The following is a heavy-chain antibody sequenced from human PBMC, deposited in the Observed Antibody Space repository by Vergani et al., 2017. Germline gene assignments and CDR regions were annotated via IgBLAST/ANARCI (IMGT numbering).Heavy chain of an antibody. CDR1: GGPISSGGYY. Sequence: QVQLQESGPGLVKPSQTLSPTRTVPGGPISSGGYYWSWSRPHPGKGLEWIGYIYYSGSTYYNPSLKRRVTISVDTSKNQFSLKLSSVTAADTAVYYCARAPATAKPASDYWGQGTLVTVSS. CDR3: ARAPATAKPASDY. V-gene: IGHV4-31*03. CDR2: IYYSGST. J-gene: IGHJ4*02. D-gene: IGHD2-2*02.